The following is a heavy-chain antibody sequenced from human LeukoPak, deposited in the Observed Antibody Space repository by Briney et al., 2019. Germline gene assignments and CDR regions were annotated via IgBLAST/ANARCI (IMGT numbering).Heavy chain of an antibody. CDR2: ISSSGSTI. V-gene: IGHV3-48*03. CDR3: ARDPNIVVVPAAVEEDY. D-gene: IGHD2-2*01. J-gene: IGHJ4*02. Sequence: GGSLRLSCTASGFSFSNYAMSWVRQAPGKGLEWVSYISSSGSTIYYADSVKGRFTISRDNAKNSLYLQMNSLRAEDTAVYYCARDPNIVVVPAAVEEDYWGQGTLVTVSS. CDR1: GFSFSNYA.